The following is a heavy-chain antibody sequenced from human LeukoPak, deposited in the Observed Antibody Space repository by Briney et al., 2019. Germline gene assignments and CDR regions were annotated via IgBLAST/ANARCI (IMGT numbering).Heavy chain of an antibody. D-gene: IGHD2-2*01. CDR2: IRYDGSNK. CDR3: AKGGGDIVVVPAAISYY. V-gene: IGHV3-30*02. CDR1: GFTFSSYC. J-gene: IGHJ4*02. Sequence: GGSLRLSCAASGFTFSSYCMHWVRQAPGKGLEWVAFIRYDGSNKYYADSVKGRFTISRANSKNTLYLQMNSLRGEGTAVYYCAKGGGDIVVVPAAISYYWGQGTLVTVSS.